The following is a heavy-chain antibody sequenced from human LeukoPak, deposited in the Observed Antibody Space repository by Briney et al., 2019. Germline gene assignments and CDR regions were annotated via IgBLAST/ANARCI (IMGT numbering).Heavy chain of an antibody. CDR3: ARQAGMFTTFDF. CDR1: SGSISTYY. CDR2: ISYSGST. V-gene: IGHV4-59*08. J-gene: IGHJ4*02. Sequence: SETLSLTCTVSSGSISTYYWAWIRQPPGKGLEWIGYISYSGSTKYKPSLARRITISLDTSKNQFSLEMRSMTAADTAIYYCARQAGMFTTFDFWGPGTLVTVSS. D-gene: IGHD3-22*01.